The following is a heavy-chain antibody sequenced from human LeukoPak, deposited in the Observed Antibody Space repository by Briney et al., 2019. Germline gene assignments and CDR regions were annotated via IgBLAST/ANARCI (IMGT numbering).Heavy chain of an antibody. D-gene: IGHD2-2*02. V-gene: IGHV3-20*04. CDR3: ARLRDIVVVPAAIDY. CDR1: GFTFDVYG. J-gene: IGHJ4*02. CDR2: INWNGGST. Sequence: PGGSLRLSCAPSGFTFDVYGMSWVRQAPGRGREWVSGINWNGGSTGYADSVKGRFTISRDNAKNSLCLQMNSLRAEDTALYYCARLRDIVVVPAAIDYWGQGTLVTVSS.